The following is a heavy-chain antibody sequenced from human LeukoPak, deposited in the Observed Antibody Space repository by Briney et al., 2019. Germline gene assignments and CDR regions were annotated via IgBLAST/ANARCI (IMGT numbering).Heavy chain of an antibody. J-gene: IGHJ4*02. D-gene: IGHD3-16*02. CDR1: GFTFGDYA. Sequence: PGRSLRLSCTASGFTFGDYAMSWVRQAPGKGLEWVGFIRSKAYGGTTEYAASVKGRFTISRGDSKSIAYLQMNSLKTEDTAVYYCTRDNLNDYVWGSYRPSLYYFDYWGQGTLVTVSS. V-gene: IGHV3-49*04. CDR3: TRDNLNDYVWGSYRPSLYYFDY. CDR2: IRSKAYGGTT.